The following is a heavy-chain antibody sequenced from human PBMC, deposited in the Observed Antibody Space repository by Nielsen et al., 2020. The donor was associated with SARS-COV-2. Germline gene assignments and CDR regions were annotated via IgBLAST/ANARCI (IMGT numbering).Heavy chain of an antibody. CDR3: AGHASWAMVMIS. CDR1: GFTFSSFG. D-gene: IGHD5-18*01. Sequence: GESLKISCAASGFTFSSFGMYWVRQAPGKGLEWVAVISFDGSNTYYADSVKGRFTISRDNAKNSLYLQMNSLRAEDTALYYCAGHASWAMVMISWGQGTLVTVSS. J-gene: IGHJ4*02. V-gene: IGHV3-30*03. CDR2: ISFDGSNT.